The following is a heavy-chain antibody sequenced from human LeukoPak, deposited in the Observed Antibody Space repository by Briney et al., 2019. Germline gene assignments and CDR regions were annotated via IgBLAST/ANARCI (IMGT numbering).Heavy chain of an antibody. CDR1: GGSISSGGYY. V-gene: IGHV4-31*03. CDR3: ARDFAGDGMDV. J-gene: IGHJ6*02. D-gene: IGHD3-3*01. CDR2: IYYSGST. Sequence: SETLSLTCTVSGGSISSGGYYWSWIRQHPGKGLEWIGYIYYSGSTYYNTSLKSRVTISVDTSKNQFSLKLSSVTAADTAVYYCARDFAGDGMDVWGQGTTVTVSS.